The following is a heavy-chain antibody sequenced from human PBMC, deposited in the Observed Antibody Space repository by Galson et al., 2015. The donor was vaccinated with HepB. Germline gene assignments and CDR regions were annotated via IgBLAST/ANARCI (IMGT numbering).Heavy chain of an antibody. V-gene: IGHV4-34*01. Sequence: ETLSLTCAVYGGSFSGYYWSWIRQPPGKGLEWIGEINHSGSTNYDPSLKSRVTISVDTSKNQFSLKLSSVTAADTAVFYCARSTGDYDIFTEPQSKGLEVREAEYFQHWGQGTLVTVSS. J-gene: IGHJ1*01. CDR3: ARSTGDYDIFTEPQSKGLEVREAEYFQH. D-gene: IGHD3-9*01. CDR2: INHSGST. CDR1: GGSFSGYY.